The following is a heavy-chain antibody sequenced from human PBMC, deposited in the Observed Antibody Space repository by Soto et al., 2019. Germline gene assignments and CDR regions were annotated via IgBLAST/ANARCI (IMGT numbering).Heavy chain of an antibody. D-gene: IGHD3-10*01. CDR2: TNAGNGNT. V-gene: IGHV1-3*01. J-gene: IGHJ6*02. Sequence: GASVKVSCKASGYTFTSYAMHWVRQAPGQRLEWMGWTNAGNGNTKYSQKFQGRVTITRDTSASTAYMELSSLRSEDTAVYYCASSGITNYYYGMDVWGQGTTVTVSS. CDR1: GYTFTSYA. CDR3: ASSGITNYYYGMDV.